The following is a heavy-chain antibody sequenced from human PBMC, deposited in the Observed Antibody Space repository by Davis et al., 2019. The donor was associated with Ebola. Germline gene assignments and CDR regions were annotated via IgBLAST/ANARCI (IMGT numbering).Heavy chain of an antibody. CDR2: IYYSGST. V-gene: IGHV4-59*01. CDR1: GGSISSYY. Sequence: MPGGSLRLSCTVSGGSISSYYWSWIRQPPGKGLEWIGYIYYSGSTNYNPSLKSRVTISVDTYKNQFSLKLSSVTAADTAVYYCARGSAAGVYFDYWGQGTLVTVSS. CDR3: ARGSAAGVYFDY. J-gene: IGHJ4*02. D-gene: IGHD6-13*01.